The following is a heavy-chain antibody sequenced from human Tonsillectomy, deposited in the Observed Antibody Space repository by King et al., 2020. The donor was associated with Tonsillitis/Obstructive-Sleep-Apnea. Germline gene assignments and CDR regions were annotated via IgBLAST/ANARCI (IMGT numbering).Heavy chain of an antibody. CDR3: ARPVDGRWYLGGMDV. Sequence: EVQLVESGAEVKKPGESLRISCKGSGYSFTSYWISWVRQMPGKGLEWMGRSDPSDSYTNYSPSFQGHVTISADKSNSTAYLQWSSLKASDTAMYYCARPVDGRWYLGGMDVWGEGTTVIVSS. CDR1: GYSFTSYW. D-gene: IGHD6-13*01. J-gene: IGHJ6*04. CDR2: SDPSDSYT. V-gene: IGHV5-10-1*01.